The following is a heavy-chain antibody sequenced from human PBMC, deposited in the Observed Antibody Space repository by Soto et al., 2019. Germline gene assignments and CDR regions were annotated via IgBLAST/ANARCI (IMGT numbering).Heavy chain of an antibody. Sequence: ASVKVSCKVSGYTLTELSMHWVRQAPGKGLEWMGGFDPEDGETIYAQKFQGRVTMTEDTSTDTAYMELSSLRSEDTAVYYCARDLTDIVVVPAEVYYFDYWGQGTLVTVSS. CDR1: GYTLTELS. D-gene: IGHD2-2*01. V-gene: IGHV1-24*01. J-gene: IGHJ4*02. CDR2: FDPEDGET. CDR3: ARDLTDIVVVPAEVYYFDY.